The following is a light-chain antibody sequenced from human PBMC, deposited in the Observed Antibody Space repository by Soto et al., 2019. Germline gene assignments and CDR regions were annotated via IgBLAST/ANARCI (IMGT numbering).Light chain of an antibody. CDR1: SSNIGNNY. V-gene: IGLV1-51*01. CDR2: DND. Sequence: QSVLTQPPSVSAAPGQKVTISCSGSSSNIGNNYVFWYQQLPATAPKLLIYDNDKRPSGIPDRFSGSKSATAATLGITGLQTGDEAYYYCATWDRSLSVGVFGGGTKLTVL. J-gene: IGLJ2*01. CDR3: ATWDRSLSVGV.